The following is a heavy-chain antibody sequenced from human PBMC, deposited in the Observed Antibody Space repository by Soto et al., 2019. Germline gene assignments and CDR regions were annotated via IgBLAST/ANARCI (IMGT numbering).Heavy chain of an antibody. J-gene: IGHJ5*02. V-gene: IGHV1-69*02. CDR3: ARGSKASYYYDSSGYYTP. CDR1: GGTFSSYT. CDR2: IIPILGIA. Sequence: QVQLVQSGAEVKKPGSSVKVSCKASGGTFSSYTISWVRQAPGQGLEWMGRIIPILGIANYAQKFQGRVTITADKSTSTASMELSSLRSEDTAVYYCARGSKASYYYDSSGYYTPWGQGTLVTVSS. D-gene: IGHD3-22*01.